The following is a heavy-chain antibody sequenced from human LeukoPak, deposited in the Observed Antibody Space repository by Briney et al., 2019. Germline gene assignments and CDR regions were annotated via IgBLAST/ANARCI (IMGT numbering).Heavy chain of an antibody. CDR3: TRALYCSGGSCWPFDY. CDR1: GFTFGDYA. V-gene: IGHV3-49*04. D-gene: IGHD2-15*01. Sequence: GRSLRLSCTASGFTFGDYAMSWVRQAPGKGLEWVGFIRSKAYGGTTEYAASVKGRFTISRDDSKSIAYLQMNSLKTEDTAVYYFTRALYCSGGSCWPFDYWGQGTLVTVSS. J-gene: IGHJ4*02. CDR2: IRSKAYGGTT.